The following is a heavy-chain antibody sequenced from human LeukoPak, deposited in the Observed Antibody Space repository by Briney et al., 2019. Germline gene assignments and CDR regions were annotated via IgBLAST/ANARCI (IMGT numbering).Heavy chain of an antibody. CDR2: ISSSSSNI. V-gene: IGHV3-21*01. J-gene: IGHJ3*02. CDR3: ARAVAGTNGHDAFDI. Sequence: GGSLRLSCAASGFTFSSYSITWIRQAPGKGLEWVSWISSSSSNILYADSVKGRFTVSRDNAKNSLYLQMNSLRAEDTAVYYCARAVAGTNGHDAFDIWGQGTMVIVSS. CDR1: GFTFSSYS. D-gene: IGHD6-19*01.